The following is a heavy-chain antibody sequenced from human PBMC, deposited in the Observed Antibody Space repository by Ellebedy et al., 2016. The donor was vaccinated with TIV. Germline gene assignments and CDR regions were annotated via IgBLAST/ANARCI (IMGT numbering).Heavy chain of an antibody. CDR3: TRGGGGIHWYFDL. CDR1: GFTFGSYD. Sequence: GGSLRLXXAASGFTFGSYDMHWVRQGTGKGLEWVSGIGASGDTYYADSVKGRFTISRENAKNSFYLQMNSLMAGDTAVYYCTRGGGGIHWYFDLWGRGTLVTVSS. CDR2: IGASGDT. V-gene: IGHV3-13*01. D-gene: IGHD4-23*01. J-gene: IGHJ2*01.